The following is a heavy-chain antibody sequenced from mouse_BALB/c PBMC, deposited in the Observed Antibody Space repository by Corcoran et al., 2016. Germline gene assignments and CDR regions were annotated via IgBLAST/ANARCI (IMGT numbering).Heavy chain of an antibody. CDR3: ARTTAYAMDY. CDR2: INTYTGEP. CDR1: GYTFTNYG. D-gene: IGHD1-2*01. V-gene: IGHV9-1*02. J-gene: IGHJ4*01. Sequence: QIQLVQSGPELKKPGETVKISCKASGYTFTNYGMNWVKQAPGKGLKWMGWINTYTGEPTYADDFKGRFAFSLETSASTAYLQINNLKNEDMATYFCARTTAYAMDYGGQGTSVTVSS.